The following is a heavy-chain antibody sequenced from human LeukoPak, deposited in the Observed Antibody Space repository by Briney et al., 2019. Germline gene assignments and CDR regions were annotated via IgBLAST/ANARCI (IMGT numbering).Heavy chain of an antibody. Sequence: GASVKVSCKASGYYSISWVRQAPGQGLEWMGWIGAYNGNTKYAPKLQGRVTVTTDTYTNTAYMELRSLTSDDTAVYFCARDLNLYYYDSSGRGLDPWGQGTLVTVSS. CDR2: IGAYNGNT. CDR3: ARDLNLYYYDSSGRGLDP. V-gene: IGHV1-18*01. D-gene: IGHD3-22*01. CDR1: GYYS. J-gene: IGHJ5*02.